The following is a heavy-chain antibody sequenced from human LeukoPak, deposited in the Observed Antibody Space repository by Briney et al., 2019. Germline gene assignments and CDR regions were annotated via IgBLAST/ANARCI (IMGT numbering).Heavy chain of an antibody. Sequence: WASVKVSCKASGYTFTSYGVSWVRQAPGQGLEWMGWISAYNGNTNYAQKLQGRVTMTTDTSTSTAYMELRSLTSDDTAVYYCARGGYSYGSQISLGCWGQGTLVTVSS. CDR3: ARGGYSYGSQISLGC. CDR1: GYTFTSYG. J-gene: IGHJ4*02. D-gene: IGHD5-18*01. V-gene: IGHV1-18*04. CDR2: ISAYNGNT.